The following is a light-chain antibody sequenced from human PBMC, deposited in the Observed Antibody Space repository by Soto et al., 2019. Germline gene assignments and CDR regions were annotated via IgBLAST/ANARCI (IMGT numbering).Light chain of an antibody. CDR2: AVS. V-gene: IGKV1-12*01. CDR1: QGVSGG. Sequence: DIQMTQSPSSVSASVGDRVPITCRASQGVSGGLAWYQQRPGKAPELLIYAVSNLQSGVPSRFSGSGSGTDFTITISNLQPEDFETYNCHQAIGFPVTFSGGIRVKMK. J-gene: IGKJ4*01. CDR3: HQAIGFPVT.